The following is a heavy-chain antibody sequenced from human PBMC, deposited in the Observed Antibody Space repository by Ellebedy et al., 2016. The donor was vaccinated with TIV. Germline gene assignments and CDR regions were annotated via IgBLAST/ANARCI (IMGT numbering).Heavy chain of an antibody. CDR2: IYYSGST. J-gene: IGHJ4*02. CDR1: GGSISSINYY. V-gene: IGHV4-39*07. D-gene: IGHD3-9*01. CDR3: AREPYYDTLTGESRGDDF. Sequence: GSLRLSCTVSGGSISSINYYWGWIRQPPGKGLEWIGNIYYSGSTFYNPSLMSLFIISVDTSKNQFSLKLTSVTAADTAVYYCAREPYYDTLTGESRGDDFWGQGILVTVSS.